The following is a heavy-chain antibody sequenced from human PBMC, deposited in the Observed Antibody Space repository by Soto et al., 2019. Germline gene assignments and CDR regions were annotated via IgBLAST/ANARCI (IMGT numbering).Heavy chain of an antibody. J-gene: IGHJ3*02. CDR3: ARFSGNAFDI. Sequence: SEALSLTCSVSVGSISSGSYNWDWIRQPPGKGLEWIGTIYYNGDTDYNPSLKSRATISVDASDFQFSLKLSSVTAADTSIYYCARFSGNAFDIWGHGTLVTVS. CDR1: VGSISSGSYN. CDR2: IYYNGDT. V-gene: IGHV4-39*01.